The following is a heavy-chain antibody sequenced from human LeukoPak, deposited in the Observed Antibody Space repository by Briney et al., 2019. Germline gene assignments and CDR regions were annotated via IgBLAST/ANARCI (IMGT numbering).Heavy chain of an antibody. CDR2: IRYDGSNK. V-gene: IGHV3-30*02. D-gene: IGHD2-2*01. J-gene: IGHJ5*02. CDR3: AKDLDCTSASCYEVTGIQSWLDP. Sequence: GGSLRLSCAASGFTFSSYGMHWVRLAPGKGLEWVAFIRYDGSNKYYADSVKGLCTISRDNSKNTLYLQMNSLRAEDTAVYYCAKDLDCTSASCYEVTGIQSWLDPWGQGTLVTVSS. CDR1: GFTFSSYG.